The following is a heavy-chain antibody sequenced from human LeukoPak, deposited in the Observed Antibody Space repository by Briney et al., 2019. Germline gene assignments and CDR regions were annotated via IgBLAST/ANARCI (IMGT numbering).Heavy chain of an antibody. CDR2: IYYSGST. J-gene: IGHJ4*02. CDR3: ARGLVVVPAAMSV. Sequence: SETLSLTCTVSGGSISSYYWSWIRQPPGKGLEWIGYIYYSGSTNYNPSLKSRVTTSVDTSKNQFSLKLSSVTAADTAVYYCARGLVVVPAAMSVWGQGTLATVSS. D-gene: IGHD2-2*01. CDR1: GGSISSYY. V-gene: IGHV4-59*01.